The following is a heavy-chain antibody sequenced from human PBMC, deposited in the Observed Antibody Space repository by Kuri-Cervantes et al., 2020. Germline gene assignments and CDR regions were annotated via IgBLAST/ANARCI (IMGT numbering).Heavy chain of an antibody. CDR3: ARGFNFWSAYYDH. CDR2: IYHSGST. CDR1: GGSISSSNW. D-gene: IGHD3-3*01. Sequence: GSLRLSCAVSGGSISSSNWWSWVRQPPGKGLEWIGEIYHSGSTNYNPSLKSRVTISLDKSKNQFSLKLSSMTAADTAVYFCARGFNFWSAYYDHWGQGTLVTVSS. V-gene: IGHV4-4*01. J-gene: IGHJ5*02.